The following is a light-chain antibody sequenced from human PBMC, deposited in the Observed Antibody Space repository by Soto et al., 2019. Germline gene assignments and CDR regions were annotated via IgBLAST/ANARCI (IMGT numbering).Light chain of an antibody. V-gene: IGLV2-11*01. Sequence: QSALTQPRSVSGSPGQSVTISCTGTSSDVGGYDFVSWYQQHPGKAPKLMIYDVTKRSLGAPDRFSGSKSGNSASLTISGLQAEDEADYYCCSYAGSYTLGVFGGGTKVTVL. CDR2: DVT. J-gene: IGLJ3*02. CDR1: SSDVGGYDF. CDR3: CSYAGSYTLGV.